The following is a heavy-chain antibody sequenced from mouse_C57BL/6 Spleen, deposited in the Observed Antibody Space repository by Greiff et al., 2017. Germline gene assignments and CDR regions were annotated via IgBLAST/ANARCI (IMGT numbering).Heavy chain of an antibody. V-gene: IGHV3-6*01. CDR2: ISYDGSN. Sequence: EVQLQESGPGLVKPSQSLSLTCSVTGYSITSGYYWNWLRQFPGNKLEWMGYISYDGSNNYNPSLKNRISITRDTSKNQFFLKLNSVTTEDTATYYCARGDYRITTAWFAYWGQGTLVTVSA. J-gene: IGHJ3*01. CDR1: GYSITSGYY. CDR3: ARGDYRITTAWFAY. D-gene: IGHD2-4*01.